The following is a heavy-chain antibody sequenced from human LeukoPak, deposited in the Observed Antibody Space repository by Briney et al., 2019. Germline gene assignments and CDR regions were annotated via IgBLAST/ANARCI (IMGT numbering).Heavy chain of an antibody. Sequence: SETLSLTCTVSGGSISRGGYYWSRIRQHPGKGLEWIGYIYNSGSTYYNPSLKSRVTMSVDTSKNQFSLKLSSLTAADTAVYYCARSSGAPDYWGQGTLVTVTS. D-gene: IGHD6-19*01. J-gene: IGHJ4*02. CDR3: ARSSGAPDY. CDR2: IYNSGST. CDR1: GGSISRGGYY. V-gene: IGHV4-31*03.